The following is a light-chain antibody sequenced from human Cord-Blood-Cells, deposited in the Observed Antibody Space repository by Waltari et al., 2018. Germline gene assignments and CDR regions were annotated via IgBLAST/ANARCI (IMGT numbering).Light chain of an antibody. J-gene: IGLJ3*02. CDR3: SSYTSSSTYWV. V-gene: IGLV2-14*01. CDR2: DVS. CDR1: SRDLGGYNY. Sequence: QSALTQPAPVSGSPPQSITISCTGTSRDLGGYNYVSCYQQHPGKDPKLMIYDVSHRPSGVSSRFSGSKSGNTASLTISGLQAEDEADYDCSSYTSSSTYWVFGGGTKLTVL.